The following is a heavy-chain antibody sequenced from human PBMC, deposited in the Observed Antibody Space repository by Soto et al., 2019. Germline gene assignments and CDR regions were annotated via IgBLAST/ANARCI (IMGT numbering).Heavy chain of an antibody. CDR3: AREAGVHDWLDP. CDR1: GFTFSSYE. D-gene: IGHD3-10*01. V-gene: IGHV3-48*03. J-gene: IGHJ5*02. CDR2: ITTSGSAT. Sequence: PVGSLRLSCAASGFTFSSYEMSWVRQAPGKGLEWVSYITTSGSATYYADSVKGRLTISRDNARNSVYLEMNSLRVEDTAVYYCAREAGVHDWLDPWGQGTQVTVSS.